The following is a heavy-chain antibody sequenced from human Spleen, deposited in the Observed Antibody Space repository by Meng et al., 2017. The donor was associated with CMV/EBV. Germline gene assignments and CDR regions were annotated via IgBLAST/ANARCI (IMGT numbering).Heavy chain of an antibody. J-gene: IGHJ5*02. CDR2: IHKSGDT. CDR3: ARGLNWFDP. CDR1: GDSISMSDHY. D-gene: IGHD2-21*02. V-gene: IGHV4-30-4*01. Sequence: SETLSLTCTVSGDSISMSDHYWSWIRQPPGRGLEWIGNIHKSGDTNYNPSLRSRVTMSLDTSKNHFSLKVNSVTAADTAVYYCARGLNWFDPWGQGTLVTLL.